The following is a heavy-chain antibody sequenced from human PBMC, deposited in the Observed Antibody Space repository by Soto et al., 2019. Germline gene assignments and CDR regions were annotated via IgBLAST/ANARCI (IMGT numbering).Heavy chain of an antibody. D-gene: IGHD3-10*01. Sequence: PSETLSLTCAVYGGSFSGYYWSWIRQPPGKGLEWIGEIYHSGSTNYNPSLKSRVTISVDKSKNQFSLKLSSVTAAYTAVYYCARDWDYYGSGSYAYGMAVWGQGTTVTVSS. V-gene: IGHV4-34*01. CDR1: GGSFSGYY. CDR2: IYHSGST. J-gene: IGHJ6*02. CDR3: ARDWDYYGSGSYAYGMAV.